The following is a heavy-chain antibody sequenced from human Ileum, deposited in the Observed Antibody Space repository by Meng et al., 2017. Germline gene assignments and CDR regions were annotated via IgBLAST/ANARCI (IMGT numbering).Heavy chain of an antibody. CDR2: ISAYSGNT. Sequence: QVQLVQSGADVKKPGASVKVSCKASGYIFTRYGIGWVRQAPGQGLEWMGWISAYSGNTKYAQKLQGRVTMTTDTSTSTAYMELRNLRSDDTAVYYCARDTVGTTLGDYWGQGTLVTVSS. D-gene: IGHD4-23*01. CDR3: ARDTVGTTLGDY. CDR1: GYIFTRYG. V-gene: IGHV1-18*01. J-gene: IGHJ4*02.